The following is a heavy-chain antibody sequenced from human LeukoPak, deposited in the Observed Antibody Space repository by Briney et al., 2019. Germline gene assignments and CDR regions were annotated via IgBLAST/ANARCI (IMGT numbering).Heavy chain of an antibody. CDR3: ARPGGYSYGYYYYYMDV. V-gene: IGHV1-8*01. J-gene: IGHJ6*03. Sequence: ASVTVSCKSSGYTFTSYDINWVRQATGQGLEWMGWMNPNSGNTGYAQKFQGRVTMTRNTSISTAYMELSSLRSEDTAVYYCARPGGYSYGYYYYYMDVWGKGTTVTVSS. D-gene: IGHD5-18*01. CDR1: GYTFTSYD. CDR2: MNPNSGNT.